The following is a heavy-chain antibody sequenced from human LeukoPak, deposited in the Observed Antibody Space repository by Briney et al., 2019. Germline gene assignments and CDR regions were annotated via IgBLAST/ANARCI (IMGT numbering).Heavy chain of an antibody. CDR2: ISGSGGST. CDR1: GFNFNTSG. D-gene: IGHD2-2*02. CDR3: ANLYHRAYFDY. Sequence: PGRSLRLSCAASGFNFNTSGMHWVRQAPGKGLEWVSAISGSGGSTYYADSVKGRFTISRDNSKNTLYLQMNSLRAEDTAVYYCANLYHRAYFDYWGQGTLVTVSS. V-gene: IGHV3-23*01. J-gene: IGHJ4*02.